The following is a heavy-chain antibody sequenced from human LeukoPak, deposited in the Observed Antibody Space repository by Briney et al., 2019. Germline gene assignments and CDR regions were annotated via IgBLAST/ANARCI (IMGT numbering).Heavy chain of an antibody. Sequence: GESPKISCEGSGYWFTSYWIGWVRPMPGKGLAWVGVIYPGDSDTIYSPSFQGQVTISVDKSMRTAYLQWSSLTASDTAIYYCARHLRVGRIAPFDFWGERALVTASS. CDR3: ARHLRVGRIAPFDF. CDR1: GYWFTSYW. J-gene: IGHJ4*02. D-gene: IGHD1-26*01. CDR2: IYPGDSDT. V-gene: IGHV5-51*01.